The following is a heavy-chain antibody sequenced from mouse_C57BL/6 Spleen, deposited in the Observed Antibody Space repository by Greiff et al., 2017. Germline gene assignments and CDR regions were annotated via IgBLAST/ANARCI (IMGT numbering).Heavy chain of an antibody. D-gene: IGHD1-1*01. CDR2: INPNNGGT. J-gene: IGHJ2*01. Sequence: VQLQQSGPELVKPGASVKMSCKASGYTFTDYNMHWVKQSHGKSLEWIGYINPNNGGTSYNQKFKGKATLTVNKSSSTAYMELRSLTSEDSAVYYCARGLDYYYGSSDYWGQGTTLTVSS. V-gene: IGHV1-22*01. CDR1: GYTFTDYN. CDR3: ARGLDYYYGSSDY.